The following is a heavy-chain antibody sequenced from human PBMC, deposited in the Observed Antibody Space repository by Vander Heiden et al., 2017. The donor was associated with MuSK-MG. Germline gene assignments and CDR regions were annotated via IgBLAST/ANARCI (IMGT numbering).Heavy chain of an antibody. CDR3: ARDRHRLSGMDV. J-gene: IGHJ6*02. Sequence: EVQLVESGGGLVQPGGSLRLSCAASGFTFSSCSMNGVRQAPGKGLEWVSYISSSSSTIYYADSVKGRFTISRDNAKNSLYLQMNSLRAEDTAVYYCARDRHRLSGMDVWGQGTTVTVSS. CDR2: ISSSSSTI. V-gene: IGHV3-48*01. CDR1: GFTFSSCS.